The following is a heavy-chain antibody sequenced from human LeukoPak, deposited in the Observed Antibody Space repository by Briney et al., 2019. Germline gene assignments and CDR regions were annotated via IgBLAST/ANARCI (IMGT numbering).Heavy chain of an antibody. V-gene: IGHV4-34*01. CDR1: GGSFSGYY. D-gene: IGHD3-10*01. J-gene: IGHJ4*02. CDR2: INHSGST. Sequence: PSETLCLTCAVYGGSFSGYYWSWIRQPPGKGLEWIGEINHSGSTNYNPSLKSRVTISVDTSKNQFSLKLSSVTAADTAVYYCARRILLWFGELHHYYFDYWGQGTLVTLSS. CDR3: ARRILLWFGELHHYYFDY.